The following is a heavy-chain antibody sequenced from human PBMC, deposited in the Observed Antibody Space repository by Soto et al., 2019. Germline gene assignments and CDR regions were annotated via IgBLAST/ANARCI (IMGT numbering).Heavy chain of an antibody. D-gene: IGHD3-9*01. Sequence: PGGSLRLSCAASGFTFSSYAMHWVRQAAGKGLEWVAVISYAGSNKYYADSVKGRFTISRDNSKNTLYLRMNSLRAEDTAVYYSARGALRYFDWHPFDPWGQGTLVTVSS. J-gene: IGHJ5*02. CDR1: GFTFSSYA. V-gene: IGHV3-30-3*01. CDR2: ISYAGSNK. CDR3: ARGALRYFDWHPFDP.